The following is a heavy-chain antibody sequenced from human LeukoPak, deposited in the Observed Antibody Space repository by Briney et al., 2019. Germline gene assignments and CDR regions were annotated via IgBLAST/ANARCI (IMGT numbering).Heavy chain of an antibody. CDR3: AVDHLSMGATVDP. CDR2: ISAYNGNT. CDR1: GYTFTSYG. D-gene: IGHD1-26*01. J-gene: IGHJ5*02. Sequence: ASVKVSCKASGYTFTSYGISWVRQAPGQGLEWMGWISAYNGNTNYAQKFQGRVTMTRDTSISTAYMELSRLRSDDTAVYYCAVDHLSMGATVDPWGQGTLVTVSS. V-gene: IGHV1-18*01.